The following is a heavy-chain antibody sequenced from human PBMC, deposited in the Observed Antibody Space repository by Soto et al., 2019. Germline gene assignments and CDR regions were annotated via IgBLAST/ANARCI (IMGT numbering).Heavy chain of an antibody. D-gene: IGHD3-10*01. J-gene: IGHJ6*02. CDR3: ARNMDYYYGAGSGNGHGF. Sequence: QVQLVQSGAEMKEPGDSVRVSCEASGYTFTSYYIHWVRQAPGQGLEWMGWINPKFGDTTYAQDFQGRVSMTRDMSISTVYMEFSRLTSDDTAIYYCARNMDYYYGAGSGNGHGFWGQGTTVTVFS. V-gene: IGHV1-2*02. CDR1: GYTFTSYY. CDR2: INPKFGDT.